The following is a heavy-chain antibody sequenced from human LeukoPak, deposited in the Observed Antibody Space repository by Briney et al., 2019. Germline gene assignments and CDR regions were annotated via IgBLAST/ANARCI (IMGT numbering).Heavy chain of an antibody. CDR2: MNPNNGDT. J-gene: IGHJ6*04. Sequence: ASVMVSCKASGYDFSRYDINWVRLAPGQGLEWMGWMNPNNGDTDYAQNFQGRVTMTRDTSISTAYMELSSLRSEDTAVYYCARAGSVAVAALSVWGKGTTVTVSS. CDR3: ARAGSVAVAALSV. D-gene: IGHD6-19*01. CDR1: GYDFSRYD. V-gene: IGHV1-8*01.